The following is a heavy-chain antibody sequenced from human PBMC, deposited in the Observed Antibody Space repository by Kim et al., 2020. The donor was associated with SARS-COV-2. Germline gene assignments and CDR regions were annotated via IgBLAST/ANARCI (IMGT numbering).Heavy chain of an antibody. CDR2: INPNSGGT. J-gene: IGHJ6*02. D-gene: IGHD3-22*01. CDR3: AREEGVGRDEIVNYYYGMDV. V-gene: IGHV1-2*02. CDR1: GYTFTGYY. Sequence: ASVKVSCKASGYTFTGYYMHWVRQAPGQGLEWMGWINPNSGGTNYAQKFQGRVTMTRDTSISTAYMELSRLRSDDTAVYYCAREEGVGRDEIVNYYYGMDVWGQGCTLTVSS.